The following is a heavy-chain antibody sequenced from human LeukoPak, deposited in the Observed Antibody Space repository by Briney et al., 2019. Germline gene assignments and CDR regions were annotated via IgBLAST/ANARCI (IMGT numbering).Heavy chain of an antibody. CDR3: ARDFNSGYDQNLDY. V-gene: IGHV1-2*02. CDR2: INPNSGGT. D-gene: IGHD5-12*01. Sequence: ASVKVSCKASGYTFTSYDTNWVRQATGQGLEWMGWINPNSGGTNYAQKFQGRVTMTRDTSISTAYMELSRLRSDDTAVYYCARDFNSGYDQNLDYWGQGTLVTVSS. J-gene: IGHJ4*02. CDR1: GYTFTSYD.